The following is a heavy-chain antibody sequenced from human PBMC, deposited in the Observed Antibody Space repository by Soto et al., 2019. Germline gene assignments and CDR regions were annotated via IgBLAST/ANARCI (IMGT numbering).Heavy chain of an antibody. J-gene: IGHJ4*02. CDR2: IYYSGST. CDR1: GGSIRSGGYY. CDR3: ASTTHYYGSRSYSY. D-gene: IGHD3-10*01. V-gene: IGHV4-31*03. Sequence: PSETLSLTCTVSGGSIRSGGYYWSWIRQHPGKGLEWIGYIYYSGSTYYNPSLKSRVTISVDTSKNQFSLKLSSVTAADTAVYYCASTTHYYGSRSYSYWGQGTLVTVSS.